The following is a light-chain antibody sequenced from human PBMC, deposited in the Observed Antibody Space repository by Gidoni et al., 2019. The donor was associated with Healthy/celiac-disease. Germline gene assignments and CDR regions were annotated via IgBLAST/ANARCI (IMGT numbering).Light chain of an antibody. Sequence: ELVLTQSPGTLSLSPGERATLSCRASQSFSSLAWYQQKPGQAPRLLIYGASSRATGIPDRFSGSGSGTDFTLTISRLEPEDFAVYYCQQYGSSLFTFGPGTKVDIK. CDR3: QQYGSSLFT. CDR1: QSFSS. CDR2: GAS. V-gene: IGKV3-20*01. J-gene: IGKJ3*01.